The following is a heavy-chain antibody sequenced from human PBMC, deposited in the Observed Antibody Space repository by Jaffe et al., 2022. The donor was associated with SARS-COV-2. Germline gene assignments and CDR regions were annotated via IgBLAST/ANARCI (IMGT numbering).Heavy chain of an antibody. Sequence: QLQLQESGPGLVKPSETLSLTCTVSGGSISSSSYYWGWIRQPPGKGLEWIGSIYYSGSTYYNPSLKSRVTISVDTSKNQFSLKLSSVTAADTAVYYCARDMVATGWFDPWGQGTLVTVSS. V-gene: IGHV4-39*02. CDR1: GGSISSSSYY. CDR2: IYYSGST. D-gene: IGHD5-12*01. CDR3: ARDMVATGWFDP. J-gene: IGHJ5*02.